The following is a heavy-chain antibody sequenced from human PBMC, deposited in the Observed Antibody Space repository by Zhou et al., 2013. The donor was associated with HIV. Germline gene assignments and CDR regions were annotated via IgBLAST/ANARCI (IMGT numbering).Heavy chain of an antibody. CDR2: IIPIFGTA. V-gene: IGHV1-69*05. CDR3: ARAIDGVVVPAASPLGNYYYYMDV. Sequence: QVQLVQSGAEVKKPGSSVKVSCKASGGTFSSYAISWVRQAPGQGLEWMGGIIPIFGTANYAQKFQGRVTITTDESTSTAYMELSSLRSEDTAVYYCARAIDGVVVPAASPLGNYYYYMDVWGKGTTVTVSS. J-gene: IGHJ6*03. CDR1: GGTFSSYA. D-gene: IGHD2-2*01.